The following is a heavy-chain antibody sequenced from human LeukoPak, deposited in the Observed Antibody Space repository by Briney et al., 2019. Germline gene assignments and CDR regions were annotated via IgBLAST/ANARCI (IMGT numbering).Heavy chain of an antibody. Sequence: SVKVSCKASGGTFSSYAISWVRQAPGQRLEWMGRIIPILGIANYAQKFQGRVTITADKSTSTAYMELSSLRSEDTAVYYCAREGYDSSGTYSLWGQGTLVTVSS. CDR2: IIPILGIA. D-gene: IGHD3-22*01. CDR1: GGTFSSYA. CDR3: AREGYDSSGTYSL. V-gene: IGHV1-69*04. J-gene: IGHJ4*02.